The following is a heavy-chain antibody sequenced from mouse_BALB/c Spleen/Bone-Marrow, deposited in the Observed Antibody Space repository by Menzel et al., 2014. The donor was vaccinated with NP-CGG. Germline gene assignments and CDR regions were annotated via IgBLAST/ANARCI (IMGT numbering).Heavy chain of an antibody. V-gene: IGHV14-3*02. D-gene: IGHD2-3*01. Sequence: EVKLEESGAELVKPGASVKLSCTASGFNIKDTYMHWVKQRPEQGLEWIGRIDPANGNTKYDPKFQGKATITAGTSSNTAHLHLSSLTSEDTAVYYCANDWFAYWGQGTLVTVSA. CDR3: ANDWFAY. J-gene: IGHJ3*01. CDR1: GFNIKDTY. CDR2: IDPANGNT.